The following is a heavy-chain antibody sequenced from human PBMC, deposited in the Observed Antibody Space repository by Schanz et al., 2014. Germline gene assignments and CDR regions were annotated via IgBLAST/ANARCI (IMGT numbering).Heavy chain of an antibody. Sequence: QVQLQESGPGLVKPSGTLSLTCAVSGGSISSSNWWSWVRQPPGKGLEWIGEIYHSGSTNYKPSHKSRATISPDKPKNQFSMKLRSVTAADTAVYYCARRSVSPSGNSYGYVVAWFDPWGQGTLVTVSS. CDR3: ARRSVSPSGNSYGYVVAWFDP. CDR1: GGSISSSNW. V-gene: IGHV4-4*02. CDR2: IYHSGST. D-gene: IGHD5-18*01. J-gene: IGHJ5*02.